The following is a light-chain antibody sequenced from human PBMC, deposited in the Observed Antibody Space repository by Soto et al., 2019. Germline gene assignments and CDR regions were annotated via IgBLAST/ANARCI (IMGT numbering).Light chain of an antibody. CDR3: QQFYSYPS. CDR2: AAS. V-gene: IGKV1-8*01. J-gene: IGKJ4*01. Sequence: AIRMTQSPSSFSASTGDRVTITCRASQGISSYLAWYQQKPGKAPKLLIYAASTLQSGVPSRFSGSGSGTDFTLTISFLQSEDFATYYCQQFYSYPSFGGGTKAEIK. CDR1: QGISSY.